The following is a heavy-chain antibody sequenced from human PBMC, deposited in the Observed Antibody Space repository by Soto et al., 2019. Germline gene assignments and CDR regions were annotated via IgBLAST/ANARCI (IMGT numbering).Heavy chain of an antibody. CDR2: INSDGSIT. Sequence: EVQLEESGGDLVQPGGSLRLSCAAPGFTFSTYWMHWVRQAPGKGLVWVSRINSDGSITTYADSMKGRFTISRDNSKNTLYLQMNSLRAEDTAVYYCARVATGSYSWRESWGQGTLVTVSS. V-gene: IGHV3-74*03. D-gene: IGHD1-26*01. J-gene: IGHJ5*02. CDR3: ARVATGSYSWRES. CDR1: GFTFSTYW.